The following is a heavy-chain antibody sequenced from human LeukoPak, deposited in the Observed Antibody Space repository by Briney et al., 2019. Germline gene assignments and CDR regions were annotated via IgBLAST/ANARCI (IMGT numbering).Heavy chain of an antibody. CDR3: AKSYSSSWYLSVNGMDV. CDR2: ISYDGSNK. Sequence: GSLRLSCAASGFTLSSYGMHWVRQAPGKGLEWVAVISYDGSNKYYADSVKGRFTISRDNSKNTLYLQMNSLRAEDTAVYYCAKSYSSSWYLSVNGMDVWGQGTTVTVSS. V-gene: IGHV3-30*18. D-gene: IGHD6-13*01. CDR1: GFTLSSYG. J-gene: IGHJ6*02.